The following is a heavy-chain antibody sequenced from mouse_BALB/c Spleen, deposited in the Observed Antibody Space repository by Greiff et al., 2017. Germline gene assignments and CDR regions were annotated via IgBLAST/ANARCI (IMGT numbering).Heavy chain of an antibody. CDR1: GFTFNTYA. J-gene: IGHJ2*01. Sequence: DVQLVESGGGLVQPKGSLKLSCAASGFTFNTYAMNWVRQAPGKGLEWVARIRSKSNNYATYYADSVKDRFTISRDDSQSMLYLQMNNLKTEDTAMYYCVRQGTVVADYWGQGTTLTVSS. D-gene: IGHD1-1*01. V-gene: IGHV10-1*02. CDR2: IRSKSNNYAT. CDR3: VRQGTVVADY.